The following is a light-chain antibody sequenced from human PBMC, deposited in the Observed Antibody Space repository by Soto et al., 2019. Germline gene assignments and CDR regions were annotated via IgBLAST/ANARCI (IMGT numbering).Light chain of an antibody. Sequence: QSALTQPRSVSGSPGQSVTISCTGTSSDVGAYNCVSWYQQHPGKAPKLMIYDVSKRPSGVPDRISGSKSGNTASLTISGLQAEDEGDYYCCSYAGKYTHVVFGGGTKLTVL. CDR2: DVS. CDR3: CSYAGKYTHVV. J-gene: IGLJ2*01. V-gene: IGLV2-11*01. CDR1: SSDVGAYNC.